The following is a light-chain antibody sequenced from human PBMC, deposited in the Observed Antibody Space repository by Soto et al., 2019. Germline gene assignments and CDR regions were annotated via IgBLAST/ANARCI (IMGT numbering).Light chain of an antibody. CDR3: QQYLNWPWT. V-gene: IGKV3-15*01. CDR1: QSISNY. Sequence: EIVMTQSPPTLSVSPGEGVTLSCKASQSISNYLAWYQHKPGQAPRLLINGVSIRATGVPARFSGSGSGEDFTLTISSVQPEDFAVYYCQQYLNWPWTFGQGTKVEIK. CDR2: GVS. J-gene: IGKJ1*01.